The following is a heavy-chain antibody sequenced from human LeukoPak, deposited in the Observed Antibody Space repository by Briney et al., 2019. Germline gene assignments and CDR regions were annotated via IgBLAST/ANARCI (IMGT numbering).Heavy chain of an antibody. CDR3: ARDISGSTLLDI. D-gene: IGHD1-26*01. J-gene: IGHJ4*02. CDR1: GFTFSSYT. CDR2: ISSSSGTI. V-gene: IGHV3-48*02. Sequence: GRSLRLSWAASGFTFSSYTMSWVRPAPGKWLEWVSYISSSSGTIYYADSVKGRFTISRDNAKNSLYLQMNSLRDEDTAVYYCARDISGSTLLDIWGQGTLVTVSS.